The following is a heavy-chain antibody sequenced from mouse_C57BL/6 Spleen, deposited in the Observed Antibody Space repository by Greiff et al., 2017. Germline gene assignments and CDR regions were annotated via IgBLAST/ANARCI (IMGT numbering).Heavy chain of an antibody. V-gene: IGHV5-17*01. CDR3: ARGGSSPFDY. CDR2: ISRGSSTI. Sequence: DVQLVESGGGLVKPGGSLKLSCAASGFTFSDYGMHWVRQAPEKGLEWVAYISRGSSTIYYADPVQGRFTISRDYAKNTLFLQMTSLRSEDTAMYYCARGGSSPFDYWGQGTTLTVSS. J-gene: IGHJ2*01. D-gene: IGHD1-1*01. CDR1: GFTFSDYG.